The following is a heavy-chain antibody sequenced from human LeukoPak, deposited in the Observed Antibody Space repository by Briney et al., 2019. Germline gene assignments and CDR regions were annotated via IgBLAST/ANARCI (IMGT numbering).Heavy chain of an antibody. V-gene: IGHV4-4*02. CDR1: GGSISSSNW. J-gene: IGHJ6*03. Sequence: PSETLSLTCAVSGGSISSSNWWSWVRQPPGKGLEWIGEIYHSGSTNYNPSLKSRVTMSVDTSKNQFSLKLNSVTAADTAVYYCARHIVVVTAFRYYYYYYMDVWGKGTTVTVSS. CDR2: IYHSGST. D-gene: IGHD2-21*02. CDR3: ARHIVVVTAFRYYYYYYMDV.